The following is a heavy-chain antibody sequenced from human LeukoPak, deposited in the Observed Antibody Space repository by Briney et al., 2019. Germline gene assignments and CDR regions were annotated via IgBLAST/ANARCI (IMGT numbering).Heavy chain of an antibody. V-gene: IGHV3-21*01. CDR2: ISSSSSYI. CDR1: GFTFSSYS. J-gene: IGHJ6*02. Sequence: PGGSLRLSCAASGFTFSSYSMNWVRQAPGKGLEWVSSISSSSSYIYYADSVKGRFTISRDNAKNSLYLQMNSLRAEDTAVYYCARDLSVVVPAAMGDYYYYYGMDVWGQGTTVTVSS. CDR3: ARDLSVVVPAAMGDYYYYYGMDV. D-gene: IGHD2-2*01.